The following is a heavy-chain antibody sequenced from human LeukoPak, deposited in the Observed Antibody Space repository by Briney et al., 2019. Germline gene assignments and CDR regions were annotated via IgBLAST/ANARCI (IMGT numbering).Heavy chain of an antibody. CDR3: ARSPQGTATTANWLDP. D-gene: IGHD4-17*01. J-gene: IGHJ5*02. V-gene: IGHV4-4*02. CDR1: GGSISSTNW. Sequence: SETLSLTCAVFGGSISSTNWWSWVRQPPGKGLEWIGEIFHSGGTNYNPSLKSRISLSVDTSKNQFSLNLISVTAADTAVYYCARSPQGTATTANWLDPWGQGTLVTVSS. CDR2: IFHSGGT.